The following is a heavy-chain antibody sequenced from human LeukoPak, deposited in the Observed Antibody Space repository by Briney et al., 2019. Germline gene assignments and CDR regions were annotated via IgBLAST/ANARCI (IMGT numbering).Heavy chain of an antibody. J-gene: IGHJ4*02. CDR3: ARPLGPAAISDY. CDR2: IYPADSAT. D-gene: IGHD2-2*02. V-gene: IGHV5-51*01. Sequence: GESLKISCKASGYSFTTYWIGWVRQMPGKGLEWMGIIYPADSATRYSPSFQGQVTISVDKSISTAYLHWSSLKASDTAMYYCARPLGPAAISDYWGQGTLVTVSS. CDR1: GYSFTTYW.